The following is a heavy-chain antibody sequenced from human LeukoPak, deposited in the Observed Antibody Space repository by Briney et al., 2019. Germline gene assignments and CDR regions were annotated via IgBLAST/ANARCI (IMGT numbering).Heavy chain of an antibody. J-gene: IGHJ5*02. CDR3: VIGLEDSSGYYAET. D-gene: IGHD3-22*01. Sequence: ASVKVSCKASGYTFTSYDINWVRQATGQGLEWMGWMNPNSGSIGYAKKFHGRVTITRNTSISTAYLELSSVKSEDNAVYYCVIGLEDSSGYYAETCGQGALVTVSS. CDR1: GYTFTSYD. CDR2: MNPNSGSI. V-gene: IGHV1-8*03.